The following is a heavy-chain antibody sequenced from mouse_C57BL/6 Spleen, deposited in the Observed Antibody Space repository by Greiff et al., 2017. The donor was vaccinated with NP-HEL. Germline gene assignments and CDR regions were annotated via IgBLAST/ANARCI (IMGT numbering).Heavy chain of an antibody. D-gene: IGHD2-4*01. CDR3: ARDADDSDGGFAY. Sequence: EVNLVESGGGLVQSGRSLRLSCATSGFTFSDFYMEWVRQAPGKGLEWIAASRNKANDYTTEYSASVKGRFIVSRDTSQSILYLQMNALRAEDTAIYYCARDADDSDGGFAYWGQGTLVTVSA. CDR2: SRNKANDYTT. V-gene: IGHV7-1*01. CDR1: GFTFSDFY. J-gene: IGHJ3*01.